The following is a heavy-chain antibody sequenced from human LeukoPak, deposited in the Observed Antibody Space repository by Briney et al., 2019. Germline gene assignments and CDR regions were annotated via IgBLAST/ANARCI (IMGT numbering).Heavy chain of an antibody. Sequence: PGGSLGLSCAASGFTFSSYNMNWVRQAPGKGLEWVSYISGSSSTIYYADSVKGRFTISRDNAKNSLHLQMNSLRDEDTAVYYCARDNAHYDRTFDYWGQGTLVTVSS. V-gene: IGHV3-48*02. J-gene: IGHJ4*02. D-gene: IGHD3-22*01. CDR2: ISGSSSTI. CDR3: ARDNAHYDRTFDY. CDR1: GFTFSSYN.